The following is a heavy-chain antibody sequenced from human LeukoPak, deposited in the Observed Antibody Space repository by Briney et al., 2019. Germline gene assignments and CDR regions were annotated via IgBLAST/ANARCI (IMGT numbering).Heavy chain of an antibody. CDR1: GDSVSSNTAA. J-gene: IGHJ4*02. V-gene: IGHV6-1*01. D-gene: IGHD1-26*01. Sequence: SQTLSLTFAISGDSVSSNTAAWTWIRHSPSRGLEWLGRTYYRSKWYNDYAVSVKSRITVNPDTSKNQFSLQLNSVTPEDTAVYYCARQVGATRYYFDYWGQGTLVTVSS. CDR2: TYYRSKWYN. CDR3: ARQVGATRYYFDY.